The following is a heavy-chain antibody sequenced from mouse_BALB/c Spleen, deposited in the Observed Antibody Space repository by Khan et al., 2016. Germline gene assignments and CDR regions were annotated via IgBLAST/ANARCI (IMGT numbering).Heavy chain of an antibody. CDR1: GFSFASYG. CDR3: VRGGYDGDY. Sequence: QVQLQQSGPGLVQPSQSLSISCTVSGFSFASYGVHWVRQSPGKGLEWLGVIWTGGGTNYNSAFMSRLSISKDNSKSQIFLKMNSLQTDDTAIYYCVRGGYDGDYWGQGTLVTVSA. V-gene: IGHV2-2*01. J-gene: IGHJ3*01. D-gene: IGHD2-2*01. CDR2: IWTGGGT.